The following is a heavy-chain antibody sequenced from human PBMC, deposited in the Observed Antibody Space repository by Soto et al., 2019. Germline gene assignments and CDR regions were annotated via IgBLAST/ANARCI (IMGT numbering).Heavy chain of an antibody. D-gene: IGHD2-8*02. CDR3: AKDISVLATIGYFDY. V-gene: IGHV3-30*18. CDR1: GFTFSSYG. Sequence: QVQLVESGGGVVQPGRSLRLSCAASGFTFSSYGMHWVRQAPGKGLEWVAVIAYDGSKNYYAHSVKGRFTISRDNSKNSLVLHMNRLRPEDTALYFCAKDISVLATIGYFDYWGQGTLVTVSS. J-gene: IGHJ4*02. CDR2: IAYDGSKN.